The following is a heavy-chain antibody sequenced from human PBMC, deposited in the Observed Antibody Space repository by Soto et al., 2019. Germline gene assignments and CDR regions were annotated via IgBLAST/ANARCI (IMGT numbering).Heavy chain of an antibody. D-gene: IGHD3-10*01. V-gene: IGHV4-39*01. J-gene: IGHJ5*02. CDR3: ARLDYGSGSSSWFDP. CDR2: MFYSGRT. Sequence: QVQLQESGPGLAKPSETLSLTCTVAGGSVSRSDSYWGWIRQPPGKGLEWIGSMFYSGRTYYNPSLRSRVTMSVDTSKNQFSLKLSSVSAADTAVYHCARLDYGSGSSSWFDPWGQGTRVTVSS. CDR1: GGSVSRSDSY.